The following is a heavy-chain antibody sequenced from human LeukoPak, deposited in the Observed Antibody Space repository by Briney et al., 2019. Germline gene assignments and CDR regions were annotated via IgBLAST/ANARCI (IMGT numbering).Heavy chain of an antibody. J-gene: IGHJ4*02. CDR3: AKEGRSLQTY. D-gene: IGHD5-24*01. Sequence: GGSLRLSCAASGFMFSGNWMSWVRLAPGKGLEWVANIKEDGTETYYVDSVKGRFTISRDNAKNSLYSQMNSLRVEDTAVYYCAKEGRSLQTYWGQGTLVTVSS. V-gene: IGHV3-7*03. CDR2: IKEDGTET. CDR1: GFMFSGNW.